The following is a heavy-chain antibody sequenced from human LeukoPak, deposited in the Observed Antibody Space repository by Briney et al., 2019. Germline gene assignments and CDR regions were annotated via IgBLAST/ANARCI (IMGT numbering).Heavy chain of an antibody. CDR2: IDYSGST. J-gene: IGHJ6*02. CDR1: GGSISTYY. V-gene: IGHV4-59*01. CDR3: ARDRPLYGMDV. Sequence: SETLSLTCTVSGGSISTYYWSWIRQPPGKGLEWIGNIDYSGSTNYNSSLRSRVTISEDTSKNQFSLKLTSVIAADTAVYYCARDRPLYGMDVWGQGTTVTVSS. D-gene: IGHD6-6*01.